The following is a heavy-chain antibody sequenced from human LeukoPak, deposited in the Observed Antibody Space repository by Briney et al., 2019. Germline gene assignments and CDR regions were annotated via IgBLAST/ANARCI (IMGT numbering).Heavy chain of an antibody. CDR1: GLTFSYYA. D-gene: IGHD1-26*01. CDR2: ISYDENNK. V-gene: IGHV3-30-3*01. J-gene: IGHJ4*02. Sequence: GRSLRLSCAASGLTFSYYAMHWVRQAPGKGLEWVATISYDENNKFYPDSVKGRFTISRDNSKNTLYLQMNSLRAEDTAVYYCARTFSGSHKVGYFDYWGQGTLVTVSS. CDR3: ARTFSGSHKVGYFDY.